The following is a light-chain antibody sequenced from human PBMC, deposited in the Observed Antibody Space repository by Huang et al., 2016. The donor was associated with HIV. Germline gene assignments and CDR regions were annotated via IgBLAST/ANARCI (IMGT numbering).Light chain of an antibody. CDR1: QSINTY. Sequence: DIQMTQSPSSLSASVGDRVTITCRASQSINTYLNLYQQKLGKAPRLLIYAASSLQSGVPSRFSGGGSGTDFTLTISSLQPEDFAIYYCQQSYNTPYTFGQGTKLEIK. J-gene: IGKJ2*01. CDR2: AAS. CDR3: QQSYNTPYT. V-gene: IGKV1-39*01.